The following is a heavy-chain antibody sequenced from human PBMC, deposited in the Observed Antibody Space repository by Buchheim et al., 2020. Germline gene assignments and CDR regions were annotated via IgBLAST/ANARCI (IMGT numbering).Heavy chain of an antibody. V-gene: IGHV4-39*01. J-gene: IGHJ3*02. CDR2: IYYSGST. D-gene: IGHD3-22*01. Sequence: QLQLQESGPGLVKPSETLSLTCTVSGGSISSSSYYWGWIRQPPGKGLEWIGSIYYSGSTYYNPSLKSRVTMSVDTSKNQFSLKLSSVTAADTAVYYCARQAGYYDSWDAFDIWGQGT. CDR1: GGSISSSSYY. CDR3: ARQAGYYDSWDAFDI.